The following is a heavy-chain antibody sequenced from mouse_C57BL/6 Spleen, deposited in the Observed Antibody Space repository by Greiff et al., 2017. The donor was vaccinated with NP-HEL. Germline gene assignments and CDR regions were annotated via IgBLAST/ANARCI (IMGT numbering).Heavy chain of an antibody. CDR3: ERDYYGSSYAWFAY. CDR2: INPGSGGT. J-gene: IGHJ3*01. Sequence: VQLQQSGAELVRPGTSVKVSCKASGYAFTNYLIEWVKQRPGQGLEWIGVINPGSGGTNYNEKFKGKATLTADKSSSTAYMQLSILTSEDSEVDVCERDYYGSSYAWFAYWGQGTLVTVSA. V-gene: IGHV1-54*01. D-gene: IGHD1-1*01. CDR1: GYAFTNYL.